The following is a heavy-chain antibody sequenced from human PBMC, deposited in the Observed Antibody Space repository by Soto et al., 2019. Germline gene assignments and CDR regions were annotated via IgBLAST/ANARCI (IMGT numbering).Heavy chain of an antibody. CDR3: ARGWWELVVPAAMDGRFDY. D-gene: IGHD2-2*01. Sequence: QVQLVQSGAEVKKPGSSVKVSCKASGGTFSSYPISWVRQAPGQGLEWMGRIIPILGIANYAQKFQGRVTITADKSTSTAYMELSSLRSEDTAVYYCARGWWELVVPAAMDGRFDYWGQGTRVTVSS. CDR2: IIPILGIA. V-gene: IGHV1-69*02. J-gene: IGHJ4*02. CDR1: GGTFSSYP.